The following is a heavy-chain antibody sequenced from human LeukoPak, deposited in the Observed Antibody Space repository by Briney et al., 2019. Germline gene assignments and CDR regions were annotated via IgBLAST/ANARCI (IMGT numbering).Heavy chain of an antibody. CDR1: GGTFSCYA. Sequence: SVKVSCKASGGTFSCYAISWVRQAPGQGLEWMGRIIPIFGTASYAQKFQGRVTITTDESTSTAYMELSSLRSEDTAVYYCARGSYDYVWGSPTPYYFDYWGQGTLVTVSS. V-gene: IGHV1-69*05. D-gene: IGHD3-16*01. CDR3: ARGSYDYVWGSPTPYYFDY. J-gene: IGHJ4*02. CDR2: IIPIFGTA.